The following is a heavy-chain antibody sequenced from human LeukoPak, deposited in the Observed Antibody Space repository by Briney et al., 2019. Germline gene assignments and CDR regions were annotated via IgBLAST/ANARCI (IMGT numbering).Heavy chain of an antibody. D-gene: IGHD1-14*01. CDR2: ISGSGGST. CDR3: AKAVNRGKQPGDY. J-gene: IGHJ4*02. V-gene: IGHV3-23*01. CDR1: GFTFSSYA. Sequence: GGSLRLSCAASGFTFSSYAMSWVRQAPGKGLEWVSAISGSGGSTYYADSVKGRFTISRDNSKNTLYLQMNSLRAEDAAVYYCAKAVNRGKQPGDYWGQGTLVTVSS.